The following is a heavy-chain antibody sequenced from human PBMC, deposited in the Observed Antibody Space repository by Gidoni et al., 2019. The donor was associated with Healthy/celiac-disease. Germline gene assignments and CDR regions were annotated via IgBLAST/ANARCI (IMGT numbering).Heavy chain of an antibody. CDR2: IWYDGSNK. CDR1: GFTFSSYG. Sequence: QVQLVESGGGVVQPGRSLRLSCAASGFTFSSYGMHWVRQAPGKGLEWVAVIWYDGSNKYYADSVKGRFTISRDNFKNTLYLQMNSLRAEDTAVYYCARDQGDTAMVDYWGQGTLVTVSS. D-gene: IGHD5-18*01. CDR3: ARDQGDTAMVDY. J-gene: IGHJ4*02. V-gene: IGHV3-33*01.